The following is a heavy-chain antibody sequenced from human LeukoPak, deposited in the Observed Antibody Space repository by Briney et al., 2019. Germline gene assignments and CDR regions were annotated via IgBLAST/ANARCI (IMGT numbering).Heavy chain of an antibody. CDR3: ARDPEFRSSAGLDY. Sequence: PGGSLRLSCAASGFIFTSYSMSWVRQAPGKGLEWVSFISTSSSDIYYADSVKGRFTISRDNAKNSVYLQMNSRRAEDTAVYYCARDPEFRSSAGLDYWGQGTLVTVSS. CDR2: ISTSSSDI. V-gene: IGHV3-21*06. CDR1: GFIFTSYS. D-gene: IGHD6-6*01. J-gene: IGHJ4*02.